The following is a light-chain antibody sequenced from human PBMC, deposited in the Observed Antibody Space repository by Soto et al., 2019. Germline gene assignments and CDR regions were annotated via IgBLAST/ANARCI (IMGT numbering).Light chain of an antibody. CDR1: QSISSW. CDR2: KAS. J-gene: IGKJ4*01. Sequence: DIQMTQSPSTLSASVGDRVTITCRASQSISSWLAWYQQKPGKAPKLLIYKASSLESGVPSRFSGSGSGTEFTLTIRSLQPDDFAPYYCQQYNTYELTFGGGTKVEIK. V-gene: IGKV1-5*03. CDR3: QQYNTYELT.